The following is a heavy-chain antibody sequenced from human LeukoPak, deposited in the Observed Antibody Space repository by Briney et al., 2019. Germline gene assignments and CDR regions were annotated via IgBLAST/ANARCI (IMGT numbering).Heavy chain of an antibody. V-gene: IGHV1-2*02. J-gene: IGHJ4*02. CDR2: INPNSGGT. CDR1: GYTFTGYY. Sequence: GASVKVSCRASGYTFTGYYMHWVRQAPGQGLEWMGWINPNSGGTNYAQKFQGRVTMTRDTSISTAYMELSRLRSDDTAVYYCARDHHTAGTDRWDWGQGTLVTVSS. CDR3: ARDHHTAGTDRWD. D-gene: IGHD6-13*01.